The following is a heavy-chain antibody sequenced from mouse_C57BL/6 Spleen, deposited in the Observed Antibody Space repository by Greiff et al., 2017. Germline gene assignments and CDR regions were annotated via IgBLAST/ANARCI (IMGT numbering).Heavy chain of an antibody. Sequence: QVQLQQSGPELVKPGASVKISCKASGYAFSSSWMNWVKQRPGKGLEWIGRIYPGDGDTNYNGKFKGKATLTADKSSSTAYMQLSSLTSEDSAVYFCARELDGYYDYYAMDYWGQGTSVTVSS. J-gene: IGHJ4*01. D-gene: IGHD2-3*01. CDR2: IYPGDGDT. CDR3: ARELDGYYDYYAMDY. CDR1: GYAFSSSW. V-gene: IGHV1-82*01.